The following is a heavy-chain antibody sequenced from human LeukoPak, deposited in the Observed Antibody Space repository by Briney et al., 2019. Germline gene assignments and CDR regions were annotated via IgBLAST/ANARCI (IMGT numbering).Heavy chain of an antibody. V-gene: IGHV4-39*07. CDR3: ARYGSGSYYSRYWFDP. CDR1: GGSISSSSYY. CDR2: IYYSGST. Sequence: SETLSLTCTVSGGSISSSSYYWGWIRQPPGKGLGWIGSIYYSGSTNYNPSLKSRVTISVDTSKNQFSLKLSSVTAADTAVYYCARYGSGSYYSRYWFDPWGQGTLVTVSS. J-gene: IGHJ5*02. D-gene: IGHD3-10*01.